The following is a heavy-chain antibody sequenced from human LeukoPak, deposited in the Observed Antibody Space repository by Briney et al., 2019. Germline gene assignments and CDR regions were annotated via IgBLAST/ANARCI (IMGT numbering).Heavy chain of an antibody. CDR1: GFTFEDYA. CDR3: AKGSCSSTNCYLSDY. Sequence: PGGSLRLSCAASGFTFEDYAMHWVRHAPGKGLEWVSGISWNSGSIGYADSVKGRFTISRDNAKNSLYLQMNSLIPEDMALYYCAKGSCSSTNCYLSDYWGQGTLVTVSS. V-gene: IGHV3-9*03. CDR2: ISWNSGSI. J-gene: IGHJ4*02. D-gene: IGHD2-2*01.